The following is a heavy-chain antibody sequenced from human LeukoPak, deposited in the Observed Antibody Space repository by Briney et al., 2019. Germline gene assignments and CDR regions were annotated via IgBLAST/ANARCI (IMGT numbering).Heavy chain of an antibody. J-gene: IGHJ2*01. CDR2: TYYRSRWYN. CDR1: GDSVSSNTAA. V-gene: IGHV6-1*01. CDR3: ARDIFYLDV. Sequence: SQTLSLTCVISGDSVSSNTAAWNWIRQSPSRGLEWLGRTYYRSRWYNEDAVSVRSRTNINADTSKNQFSLQLNSVTPEDTAVYYCARDIFYLDVWGRGSRVTVSS.